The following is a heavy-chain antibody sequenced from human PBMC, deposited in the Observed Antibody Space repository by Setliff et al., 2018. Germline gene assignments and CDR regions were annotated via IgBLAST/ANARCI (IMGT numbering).Heavy chain of an antibody. V-gene: IGHV1-46*01. J-gene: IGHJ3*02. Sequence: ASVKVSCKASGYTFTSHYMHWVRQAPGLGLEWMGTINPSSGRTSYAQKFQGRVTMTRDTSTSTVYMDMSSLRSEDTAMYYCARDAFPYHYEGAFDIWGQGTMVTVSS. D-gene: IGHD3-22*01. CDR3: ARDAFPYHYEGAFDI. CDR2: INPSSGRT. CDR1: GYTFTSHY.